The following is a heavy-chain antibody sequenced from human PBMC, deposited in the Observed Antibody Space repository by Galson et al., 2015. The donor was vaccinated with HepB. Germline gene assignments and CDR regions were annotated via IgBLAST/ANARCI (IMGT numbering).Heavy chain of an antibody. V-gene: IGHV3-30*04. CDR1: GFTFNSYA. CDR3: VKGGGYSAIRGRGGFDS. J-gene: IGHJ4*02. D-gene: IGHD5-12*01. CDR2: ITYDGTNK. Sequence: SLRLSCAASGFTFNSYAMHWVRQAPGKGLQWVAVITYDGTNKFYARSVKGRFTNSRDNSGNTLFLHMNSLRPEDTALYYCVKGGGYSAIRGRGGFDSWGQGALVTVSS.